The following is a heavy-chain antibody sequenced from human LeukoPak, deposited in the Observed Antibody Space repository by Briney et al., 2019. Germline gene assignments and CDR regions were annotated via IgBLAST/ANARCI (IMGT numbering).Heavy chain of an antibody. J-gene: IGHJ4*02. CDR1: GGSITSYY. CDR3: ARYGSGSYHAPFNY. Sequence: PSETLSLTCSVSGGSITSYYWNWIRQPPGKGLEWIGYISHSGSTNYNPSLKSRVTISVDTSKNQFSLKLRSVTAADTAVYYCARYGSGSYHAPFNYWGQGTLVTVSS. D-gene: IGHD3-10*01. V-gene: IGHV4-59*12. CDR2: ISHSGST.